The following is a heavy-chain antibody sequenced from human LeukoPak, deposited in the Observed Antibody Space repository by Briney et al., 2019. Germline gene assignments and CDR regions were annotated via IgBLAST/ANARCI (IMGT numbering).Heavy chain of an antibody. D-gene: IGHD2-8*02. CDR1: GHSFTDYW. J-gene: IGHJ5*02. CDR3: ARKKGYADAWWDS. V-gene: IGHV5-51*01. CDR2: ICPGDSDT. Sequence: GESLKISCEGSGHSFTDYWIGWVRQMPGEGLEWMGIICPGDSDTRYSPSFQGQVTMSADKSISTTYLQWSSLRASDTAIYYCARKKGYADAWWDSWGQGTLVTVSS.